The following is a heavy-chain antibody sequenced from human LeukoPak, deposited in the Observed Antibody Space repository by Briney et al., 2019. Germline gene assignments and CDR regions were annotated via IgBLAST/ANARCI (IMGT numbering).Heavy chain of an antibody. Sequence: ASVKVSCKASGYTFTSYDINWVRQATGQGLEWMGWINPNSGGTNYAQKFQGRVTMTGDTSISTAYMELSRLRSDDTAVYYCAREAGYSSGLDYWGQGTLVTVSS. V-gene: IGHV1-2*02. J-gene: IGHJ4*02. D-gene: IGHD6-19*01. CDR1: GYTFTSYD. CDR2: INPNSGGT. CDR3: AREAGYSSGLDY.